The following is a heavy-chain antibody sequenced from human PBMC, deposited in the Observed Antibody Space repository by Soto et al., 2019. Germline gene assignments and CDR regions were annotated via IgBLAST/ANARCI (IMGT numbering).Heavy chain of an antibody. D-gene: IGHD3-16*02. CDR3: ARGRLRLGELSGWFDP. CDR2: INHSGST. V-gene: IGHV4-34*01. J-gene: IGHJ5*02. CDR1: GGPFSGYY. Sequence: SETLSLTCAVYGGPFSGYYWSWIRQPPGKGLEWIGEINHSGSTNYNPSLKSRVTISVDTSKNQFSLKLSSVTAADTAVYYCARGRLRLGELSGWFDPWGQGTLVTVSS.